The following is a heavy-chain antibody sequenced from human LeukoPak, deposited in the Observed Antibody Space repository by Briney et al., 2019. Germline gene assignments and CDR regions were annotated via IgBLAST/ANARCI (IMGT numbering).Heavy chain of an antibody. CDR3: ARLSDLYNGTYLLDS. D-gene: IGHD1-26*01. CDR2: GDHFGCS. Sequence: SETLSLTCTVSGHSVTSYYWSWVRQPPGKGLEWHGYGDHFGCSIYNPSLKSRVPLSVDSSKNQFSLRLTSVTAADTAVYHCARLSDLYNGTYLLDSWSQGTLVTVSS. V-gene: IGHV4-59*02. J-gene: IGHJ4*02. CDR1: GHSVTSYY.